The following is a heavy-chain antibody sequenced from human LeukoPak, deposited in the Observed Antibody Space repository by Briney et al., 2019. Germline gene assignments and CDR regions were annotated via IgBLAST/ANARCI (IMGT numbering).Heavy chain of an antibody. D-gene: IGHD5-18*01. CDR3: AKAPANYVDTAMGTFDY. J-gene: IGHJ4*02. CDR1: GFTFSTYG. Sequence: AGGSLRLSCAASGFTFSTYGMNWVRQAPGKGLEWVSAISSSGISTYYADSVKGRFTISRDNSKNTLYLQMNSLRAEDTAVYYCAKAPANYVDTAMGTFDYWGQGTLVTVSS. CDR2: ISSSGIST. V-gene: IGHV3-23*01.